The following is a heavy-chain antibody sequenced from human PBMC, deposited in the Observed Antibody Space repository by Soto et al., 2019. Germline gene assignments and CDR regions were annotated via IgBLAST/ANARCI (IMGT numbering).Heavy chain of an antibody. Sequence: QVPLVQSGAEVKKPGASVKVSCKASGYTFTSYGIAWVPQAPGQGLEWMGWFSAYNGNTNYAQKLQGRVTMTTDTSTSTAYMELRSLRSDDTAVYYCARYMTTVPPSAEYFQHWGQGTLVTVSS. V-gene: IGHV1-18*01. CDR3: ARYMTTVPPSAEYFQH. D-gene: IGHD4-17*01. CDR1: GYTFTSYG. CDR2: FSAYNGNT. J-gene: IGHJ1*01.